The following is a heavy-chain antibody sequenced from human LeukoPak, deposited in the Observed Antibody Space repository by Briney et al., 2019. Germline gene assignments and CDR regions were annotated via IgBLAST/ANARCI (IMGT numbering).Heavy chain of an antibody. Sequence: GGSLRLSCAASGFTFSSYAMSWVRQAPGKGLEWVSAISGSGGSTYYADSVKGRFTISRDNSKNTLYLQMNSLRAEDTAVYYCAKDSVFGWLLGPPRIDYWGQGTLVTVSS. CDR2: ISGSGGST. CDR3: AKDSVFGWLLGPPRIDY. CDR1: GFTFSSYA. V-gene: IGHV3-23*01. D-gene: IGHD2-15*01. J-gene: IGHJ4*02.